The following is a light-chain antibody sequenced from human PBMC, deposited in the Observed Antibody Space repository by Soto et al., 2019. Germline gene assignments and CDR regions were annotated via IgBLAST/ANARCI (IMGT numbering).Light chain of an antibody. Sequence: EIVMTQSPATLSVSPGETATLSCRASQSVNRKVAWYQQKPGQAPSLLIYGASTGATDIPDRFSGSGSGTEFTLTISSLQSEDFAVYYCQQYDKWPRWTFGQGTKVEIK. CDR2: GAS. V-gene: IGKV3-15*01. CDR1: QSVNRK. CDR3: QQYDKWPRWT. J-gene: IGKJ1*01.